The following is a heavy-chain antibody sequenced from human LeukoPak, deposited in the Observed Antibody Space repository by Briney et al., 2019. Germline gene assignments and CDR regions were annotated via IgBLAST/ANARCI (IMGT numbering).Heavy chain of an antibody. CDR2: ISYNGVSK. Sequence: GGSLRPSCAASGFTFSDYAMHWVRQPPGKGLEWVAFISYNGVSKYYADSMKGRFTISRDDSTNTLYLQMNSLRAEDTAVYYCARERTGFYLACWGQGTLVTVSS. D-gene: IGHD3/OR15-3a*01. J-gene: IGHJ4*02. V-gene: IGHV3-30*04. CDR3: ARERTGFYLAC. CDR1: GFTFSDYA.